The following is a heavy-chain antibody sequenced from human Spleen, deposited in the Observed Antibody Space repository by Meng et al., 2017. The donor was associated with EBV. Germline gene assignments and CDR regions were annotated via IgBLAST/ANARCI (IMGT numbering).Heavy chain of an antibody. D-gene: IGHD6-13*01. CDR2: IDWADHK. Sequence: QITLNDFGPAHMNPTPTLTLTGAFSGFSLDTSRVAVGRILQTPGKPLEWLARIDWADHKRYSPSLENTLTITRGTSRTQVVLTIPHVDPADTGTYFCVHTFTPSSWQPDFWGQGILVTVSS. V-gene: IGHV2-5*02. CDR3: VHTFTPSSWQPDF. CDR1: GFSLDTSRVA. J-gene: IGHJ4*02.